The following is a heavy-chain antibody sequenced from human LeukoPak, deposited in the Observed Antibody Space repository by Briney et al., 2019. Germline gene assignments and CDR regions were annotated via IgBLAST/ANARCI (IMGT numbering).Heavy chain of an antibody. CDR1: GFTVSSNY. D-gene: IGHD3-10*01. V-gene: IGHV3-53*01. Sequence: GGSLRLSCAASGFTVSSNYMSWVRQAPGKGLEWVSVIYSGGSTYYADSVKGRFTISRDNSKNTLYLQMNSLRAEDTAVYYCAKGRITMVRGVPLDYWGQGTLVTVSS. CDR3: AKGRITMVRGVPLDY. CDR2: IYSGGST. J-gene: IGHJ4*02.